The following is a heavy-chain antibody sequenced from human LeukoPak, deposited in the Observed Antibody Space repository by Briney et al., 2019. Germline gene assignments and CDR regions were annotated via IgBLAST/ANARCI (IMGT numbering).Heavy chain of an antibody. V-gene: IGHV3-30*18. J-gene: IGHJ4*02. Sequence: GGSLRLSCAASGFTFSSYGIHWVRQAPGKGLEWVAVVSYDGSNKYYADSVKGRFTISRDNSKNTLYLQMNSLRAEDTAVYYCAKDIDGDSGNYWGQGTLVTVSS. CDR3: AKDIDGDSGNY. CDR2: VSYDGSNK. CDR1: GFTFSSYG. D-gene: IGHD4-17*01.